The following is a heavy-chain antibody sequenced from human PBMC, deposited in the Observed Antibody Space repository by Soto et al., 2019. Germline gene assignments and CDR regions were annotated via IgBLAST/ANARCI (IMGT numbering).Heavy chain of an antibody. D-gene: IGHD1-20*01. J-gene: IGHJ4*02. Sequence: ASETLSLTCAVSGGSISGSYYYWAWLRQSPGKGPEWIGSVFYTGLTSYNPSLESRVSVSVDTSKSQFSLNLSAVTAADTAVYYCATSQKGYNWNYFDHWGQGALVTVSS. CDR2: VFYTGLT. CDR1: GGSISGSYYY. V-gene: IGHV4-39*01. CDR3: ATSQKGYNWNYFDH.